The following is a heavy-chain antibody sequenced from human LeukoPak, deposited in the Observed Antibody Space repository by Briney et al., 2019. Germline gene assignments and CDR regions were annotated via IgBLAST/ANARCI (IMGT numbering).Heavy chain of an antibody. J-gene: IGHJ6*03. V-gene: IGHV3-23*01. CDR3: ARSEMGYYYYYMDV. Sequence: PGGSLRLSCAASGFTFSSYAMSWVRQAPGKGLEWVSAISGSGGSTYYADSVKGRFTISRDNSKNTLYLQMNSLRAEDTGVYYCARSEMGYYYYYMDVWGKGTTATVSS. CDR2: ISGSGGST. CDR1: GFTFSSYA. D-gene: IGHD2-8*01.